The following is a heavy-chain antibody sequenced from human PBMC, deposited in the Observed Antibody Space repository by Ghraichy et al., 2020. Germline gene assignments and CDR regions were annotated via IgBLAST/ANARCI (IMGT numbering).Heavy chain of an antibody. CDR2: INHSGDT. CDR3: SRHSALAGWFDP. J-gene: IGHJ5*02. CDR1: GGSFSGFY. Sequence: SETLSLTCAVYGGSFSGFYWSWIRQSPGKGLEWVGQINHSGDTDYNPSLKGRVTMSVDRSQNQFSLKLNSVTAADTAMYYCSRHSALAGWFDPWGQGTLVTVSS. V-gene: IGHV4-34*01. D-gene: IGHD6-19*01.